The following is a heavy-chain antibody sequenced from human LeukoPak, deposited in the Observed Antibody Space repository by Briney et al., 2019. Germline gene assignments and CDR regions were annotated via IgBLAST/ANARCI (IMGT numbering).Heavy chain of an antibody. Sequence: GESLKISCLGSGNSFTSYWIGWARPMPRTGLEWMGIIYPRDSDTRYSPSFQGQVTISADKSISTSYLQWSSLKASDTAMYYCARLRSHYFDYWGQGTLVTVSS. V-gene: IGHV5-51*01. CDR2: IYPRDSDT. CDR1: GNSFTSYW. J-gene: IGHJ4*02. CDR3: ARLRSHYFDY.